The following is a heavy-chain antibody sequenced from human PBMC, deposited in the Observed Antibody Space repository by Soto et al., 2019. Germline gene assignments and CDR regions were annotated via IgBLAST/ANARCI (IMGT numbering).Heavy chain of an antibody. CDR2: ISAYNGNT. V-gene: IGHV1-18*01. D-gene: IGHD3-10*01. CDR1: GYTFTSYG. Sequence: QVQLVQSGAEVKKPGASVKVSCKASGYTFTSYGISWVRQAPGQGLEWMGWISAYNGNTNYAQKLQGRVTMTTDTPTSTAYMELRSLRSDDTAVYYCARVSVVRGVIITKWFDPWGQGTLVTVSS. CDR3: ARVSVVRGVIITKWFDP. J-gene: IGHJ5*02.